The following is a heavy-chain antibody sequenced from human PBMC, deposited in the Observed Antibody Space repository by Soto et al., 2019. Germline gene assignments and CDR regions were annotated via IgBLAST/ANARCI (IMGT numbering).Heavy chain of an antibody. CDR1: GFTFSTHA. J-gene: IGHJ5*02. V-gene: IGHV3-30-3*01. CDR3: ARDQTGITTAGGGRIDR. D-gene: IGHD6-13*01. Sequence: QVQLVESGGGVVQPGRSLRLSCAASGFTFSTHAMHWVRQAPGKGLECVAIVSFDGSNKYYADSVKGRFTISRDNSKNTLYLQMSGLTPEETAFYDCARDQTGITTAGGGRIDRWGQGTLVTVSS. CDR2: VSFDGSNK.